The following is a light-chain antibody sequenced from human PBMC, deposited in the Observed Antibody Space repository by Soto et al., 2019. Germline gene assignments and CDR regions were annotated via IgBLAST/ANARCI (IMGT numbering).Light chain of an antibody. V-gene: IGLV7-43*01. CDR1: TGAVTSDSS. Sequence: QTVVTQEPSLTVSPGGTVTLTCASSTGAVTSDSSPNWFQQAPRALIYSSTNKHSWTPARFSGSLLGGKAALTLSGVQPEDEAEYYCLLYYPGGWVFGGGTKLTVL. CDR2: SST. CDR3: LLYYPGGWV. J-gene: IGLJ3*02.